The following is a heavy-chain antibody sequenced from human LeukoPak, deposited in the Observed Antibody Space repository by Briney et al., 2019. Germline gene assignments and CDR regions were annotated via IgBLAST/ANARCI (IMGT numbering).Heavy chain of an antibody. CDR1: GGSFSGYY. D-gene: IGHD6-13*01. Sequence: SETLSLTCAVYGGSFSGYYWSWIRQPPGKGLEWIGEINHSGSTNYNPSLKSRVTISVDTSKNQFSLKLSSVTAADTAVYYCARRTSSSWFFDYWGQGTLVTVSS. J-gene: IGHJ4*02. CDR2: INHSGST. CDR3: ARRTSSSWFFDY. V-gene: IGHV4-34*01.